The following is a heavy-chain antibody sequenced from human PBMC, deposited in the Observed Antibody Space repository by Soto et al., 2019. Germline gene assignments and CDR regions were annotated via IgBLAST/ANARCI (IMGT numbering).Heavy chain of an antibody. CDR1: GGSISSGGYS. CDR2: IYHSGST. CDR3: AREKSERGAYDSSPLFDY. D-gene: IGHD3-22*01. V-gene: IGHV4-30-2*01. J-gene: IGHJ4*02. Sequence: QLQLQESGSGLVKPSQTLSLTCAVSGGSISSGGYSWSWIRQPPGKGLEWIGYIYHSGSTYYNPCLKSRVTISVDRAKNQFSLKLSSVTAADTAVYYCAREKSERGAYDSSPLFDYWGQGTLVAVSS.